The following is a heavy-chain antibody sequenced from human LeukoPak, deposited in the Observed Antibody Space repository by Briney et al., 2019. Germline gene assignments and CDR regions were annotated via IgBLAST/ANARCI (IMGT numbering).Heavy chain of an antibody. CDR3: ARAEGIAAAGSFDY. CDR1: GGSISSYD. Sequence: PSETLSLTCTVSGGSISSYDWSWIRQPAGKGLEWIGRIYTSGSTNYNPSLKSRVTMSVDTSKNQFSLKLSSVTAADTAVYYCARAEGIAAAGSFDYWGQGTLVTVSS. J-gene: IGHJ4*02. D-gene: IGHD6-13*01. CDR2: IYTSGST. V-gene: IGHV4-4*07.